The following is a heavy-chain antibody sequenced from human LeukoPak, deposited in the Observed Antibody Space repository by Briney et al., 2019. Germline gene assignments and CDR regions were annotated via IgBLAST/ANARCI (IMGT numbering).Heavy chain of an antibody. CDR3: AKGKGYYDFGSVYYDY. D-gene: IGHD3-3*01. V-gene: IGHV3-23*01. J-gene: IGHJ4*02. CDR1: GFTFSSYA. Sequence: TGGSLRLSCAASGFTFSSYAMSWVRQAPGKGLEWVSAISGSGGSTYYADSVKGRLTISRDNSKNTLYLQMNSLRAEDTAVYYWAKGKGYYDFGSVYYDYGGQGPLVTVPS. CDR2: ISGSGGST.